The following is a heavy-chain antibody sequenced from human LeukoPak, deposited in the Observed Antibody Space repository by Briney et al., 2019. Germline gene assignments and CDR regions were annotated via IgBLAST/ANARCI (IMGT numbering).Heavy chain of an antibody. CDR3: ARVVTPRYCSTTSCYWKGWFDP. CDR1: GYTFTSYG. J-gene: IGHJ5*02. D-gene: IGHD2-2*01. CDR2: ISAYNGNT. V-gene: IGHV1-18*01. Sequence: ASVKVSCKASGYTFTSYGISWVRQAPGQGLEWMGWISAYNGNTNYAQKLQGRVTMTTDTSTSTAYMELRSLRSEDTAVYYCARVVTPRYCSTTSCYWKGWFDPWGQGTLVTASS.